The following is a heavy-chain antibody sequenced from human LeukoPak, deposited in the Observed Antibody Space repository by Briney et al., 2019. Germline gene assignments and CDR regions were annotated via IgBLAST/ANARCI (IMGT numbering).Heavy chain of an antibody. CDR1: GFTFSSYE. V-gene: IGHV3-48*03. D-gene: IGHD1-26*01. CDR2: ISSSGSTI. Sequence: PGGSLRLSCAASGFTFSSYEMNWVRQAPGKGLEWVSYISSSGSTIYYADSVKGRFTISRDNAKNSLYLQMNSLRAEDTAVYYCARSREEEYFDYWGQGTLVTVSS. CDR3: ARSREEEYFDY. J-gene: IGHJ4*02.